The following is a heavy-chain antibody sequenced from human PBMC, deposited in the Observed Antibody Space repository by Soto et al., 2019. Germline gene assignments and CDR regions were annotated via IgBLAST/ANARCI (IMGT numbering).Heavy chain of an antibody. CDR1: GYSFTSYW. J-gene: IGHJ5*02. V-gene: IGHV5-51*01. CDR2: IYPGDSDT. Sequence: GESLKISCKGSGYSFTSYWIGWVRQMPGKGLEWMGIIYPGDSDTRYSPSFQGQVTISADKSISTAYLQWSSLKASDTAMYYCARQEQWLGERGWFDPWGQGTLVTVSS. D-gene: IGHD6-19*01. CDR3: ARQEQWLGERGWFDP.